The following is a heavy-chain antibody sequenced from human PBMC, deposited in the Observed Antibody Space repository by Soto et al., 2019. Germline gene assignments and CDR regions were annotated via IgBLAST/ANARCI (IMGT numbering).Heavy chain of an antibody. J-gene: IGHJ5*02. CDR3: ARPGYSSSWYWFDP. V-gene: IGHV4-39*01. CDR1: GDSFRSSDYY. Sequence: SETLSLTCAVSGDSFRSSDYYWGWIRRPPNKGLEWIGSMHYSGSTFYNPSLKSRVTISVDTSKNQFSLKLTSVTAADTAVYYCARPGYSSSWYWFDPWGQGTLVTVSS. D-gene: IGHD6-13*01. CDR2: MHYSGST.